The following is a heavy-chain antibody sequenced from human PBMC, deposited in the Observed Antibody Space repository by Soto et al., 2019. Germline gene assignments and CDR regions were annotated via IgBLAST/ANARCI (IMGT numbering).Heavy chain of an antibody. V-gene: IGHV1-69*13. CDR1: GGTFSSYA. Sequence: ASVKVSCKASGGTFSSYAISWVRQAPGQGLEWMGGIIPIFGTANYARKFQGRVTITADESTSTAYMELSSLRSEDTAVYYCARDPPEMATIGYYGMDVWGQGTTVTVSS. CDR2: IIPIFGTA. J-gene: IGHJ6*02. D-gene: IGHD5-12*01. CDR3: ARDPPEMATIGYYGMDV.